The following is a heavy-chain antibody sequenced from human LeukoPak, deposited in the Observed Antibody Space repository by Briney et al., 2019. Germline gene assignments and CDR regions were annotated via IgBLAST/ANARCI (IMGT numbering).Heavy chain of an antibody. Sequence: SETLSLTCAVYGGTFSGYYWSWIRQPPGKGLEWIGEINHSGSTNYHPSLKSRVTISVDTSKNQFSLKVGSVTAPATAGYYCARVGPGGWFDPWGEGTLVAVSS. V-gene: IGHV4-34*01. J-gene: IGHJ5*02. CDR3: ARVGPGGWFDP. CDR2: INHSGST. D-gene: IGHD3-16*01. CDR1: GGTFSGYY.